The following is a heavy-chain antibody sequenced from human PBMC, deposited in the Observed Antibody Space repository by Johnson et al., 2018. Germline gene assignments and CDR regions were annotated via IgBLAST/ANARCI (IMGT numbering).Heavy chain of an antibody. CDR3: AKEYYGSSGYPLGPFQD. CDR1: GFTFSSYG. D-gene: IGHD3-22*01. J-gene: IGHJ1*01. Sequence: QVQLVESGGGVVQPGRSLRLSCAASGFTFSSYGMHWVRQDPGKGLEWVAGISYDGSNKYYADLVKGRFTIARDNSKNTLNLQMNSLRAEDTAVYYCAKEYYGSSGYPLGPFQDWGQGNLVTVSS. V-gene: IGHV3-30*18. CDR2: ISYDGSNK.